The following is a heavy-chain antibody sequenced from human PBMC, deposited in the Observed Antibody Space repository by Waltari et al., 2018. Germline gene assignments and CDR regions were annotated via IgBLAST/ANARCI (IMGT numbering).Heavy chain of an antibody. V-gene: IGHV2-70*16. J-gene: IGHJ4*02. CDR3: ALSFLGDSGSPKHFDY. Sequence: QVTLKESGPVLVKPTQTLTLTCTFSGFSLSTSGMCVSWIRQPPGKALEWLARIDWDDDKFYSTSLKTRLTISKDTSKNQVVLTMTNMDPVDTATYYCALSFLGDSGSPKHFDYWGQGTLVTVSS. D-gene: IGHD1-26*01. CDR2: IDWDDDK. CDR1: GFSLSTSGMC.